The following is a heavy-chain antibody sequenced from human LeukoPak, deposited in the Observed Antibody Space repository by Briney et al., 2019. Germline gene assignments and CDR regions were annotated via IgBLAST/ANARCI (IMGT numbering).Heavy chain of an antibody. J-gene: IGHJ5*01. CDR3: ATTKTYYCSSTSCYADS. CDR1: EYTFINYW. D-gene: IGHD2-2*01. CDR2: IYLGDSDT. V-gene: IGHV5-51*01. Sequence: GESLKISCKVPEYTFINYWIGWVRQTPAKSLEWMGIIYLGDSDTRYSPSFHGQVTISADKSIRTAYLQWSSLKASDAAMYYCATTKTYYCSSTSCYADSWGQGTLVTVSS.